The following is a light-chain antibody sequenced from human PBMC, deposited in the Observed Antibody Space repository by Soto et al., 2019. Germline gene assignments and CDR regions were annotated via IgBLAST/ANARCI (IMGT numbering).Light chain of an antibody. CDR1: QGVTTN. J-gene: IGKJ1*01. Sequence: EIIMTQSPGTLSVSPGDRASLSCRAAQGVTTNFAWYQQKSGQSPRLLIYDVSNRATGVPARFSGSGSETDFTLTISGLRSEDSAVYFCQQYGSSGTFGQGTKVDIK. V-gene: IGKV3-15*01. CDR3: QQYGSSGT. CDR2: DVS.